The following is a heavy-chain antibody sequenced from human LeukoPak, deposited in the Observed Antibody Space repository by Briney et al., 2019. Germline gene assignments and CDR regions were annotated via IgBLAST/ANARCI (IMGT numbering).Heavy chain of an antibody. Sequence: GGTLRLSCAASGFTFSSYGMSWVRQAPGKGLEWVSGISGSGSGTYYADSVKGRFTISRDNSKNTLHLQMNSLRAEDTAVYYCARDITMIVVAPDYWGQGTLVTVSS. CDR3: ARDITMIVVAPDY. D-gene: IGHD3-22*01. V-gene: IGHV3-23*01. CDR2: ISGSGSGT. J-gene: IGHJ4*02. CDR1: GFTFSSYG.